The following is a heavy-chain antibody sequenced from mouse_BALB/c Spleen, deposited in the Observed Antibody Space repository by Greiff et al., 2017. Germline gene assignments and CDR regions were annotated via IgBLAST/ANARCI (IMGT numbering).Heavy chain of an antibody. J-gene: IGHJ2*01. CDR1: GFTFSSFG. V-gene: IGHV5-17*02. CDR3: ARSGWYYFDY. D-gene: IGHD2-3*01. Sequence: EVQLQESGGGLVQPGGSRKLSCAASGFTFSSFGMHWVRQAPEKGLEWVAYISSGSSTIYYADTVKGRFTISRDNPKNTLFLQMTSLRSEDTAMYYCARSGWYYFDYWGQGTTLTVSS. CDR2: ISSGSSTI.